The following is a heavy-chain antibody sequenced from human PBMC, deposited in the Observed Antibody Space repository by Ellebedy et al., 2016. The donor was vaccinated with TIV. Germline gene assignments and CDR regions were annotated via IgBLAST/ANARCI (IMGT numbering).Heavy chain of an antibody. V-gene: IGHV4-34*01. J-gene: IGHJ6*03. Sequence: SETLSLXCAVYGGSFNDYYWSWIRQPPGKGLEWIGEINHSGTPNYNPSLKSRVTISVDTSKNQFSLKLNSVTAADTAVYYCARYDFWGDYYMDVWGKGTAVTVSS. CDR2: INHSGTP. CDR3: ARYDFWGDYYMDV. CDR1: GGSFNDYY. D-gene: IGHD3-3*01.